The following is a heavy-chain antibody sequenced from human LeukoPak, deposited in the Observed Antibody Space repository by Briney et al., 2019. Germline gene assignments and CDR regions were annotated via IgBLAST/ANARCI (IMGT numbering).Heavy chain of an antibody. J-gene: IGHJ6*02. V-gene: IGHV1-18*01. CDR2: ISAYNGNT. CDR3: ARVVGDYPLYYYYYYGMDV. D-gene: IGHD4-17*01. CDR1: GYTFTSSG. Sequence: GASVKVSCKASGYTFTSSGISWVRQAPGQGLEWMGWISAYNGNTNYAQKLQGRVTMTTDTSTSTAYMELRSLRSDDTAVYYCARVVGDYPLYYYYYYGMDVWGQGTTVTVSS.